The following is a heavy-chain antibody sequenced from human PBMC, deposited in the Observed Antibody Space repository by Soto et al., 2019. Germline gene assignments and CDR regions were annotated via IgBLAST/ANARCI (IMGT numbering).Heavy chain of an antibody. D-gene: IGHD6-13*01. J-gene: IGHJ6*02. Sequence: ASVKVSCKASGYTFTSYGISWVRQAPGQGLEWMGWISAYNGNTNYAQKLQGRVTMTTDTSTSTAHMELRSRRSDDTAVYYCARDFAGKSVGHYYYGMDVWGQGTTVTVSS. CDR3: ARDFAGKSVGHYYYGMDV. V-gene: IGHV1-18*04. CDR1: GYTFTSYG. CDR2: ISAYNGNT.